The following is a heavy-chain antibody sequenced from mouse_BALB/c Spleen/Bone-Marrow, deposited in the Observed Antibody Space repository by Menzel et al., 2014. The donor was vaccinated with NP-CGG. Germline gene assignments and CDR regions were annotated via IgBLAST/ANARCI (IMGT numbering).Heavy chain of an antibody. J-gene: IGHJ4*01. CDR2: INPGSSTI. CDR1: GFDFSRYW. CDR3: ARQTGTGAMDY. V-gene: IGHV4-2*02. D-gene: IGHD4-1*01. Sequence: EVMLVESGGGLVQPGGSLNLSCAASGFDFSRYWMSWARQAPGKGQEWIGEINPGSSTINYTPSLKDKFIISRDNAKNTLYLQMSKVRSEDTALYYCARQTGTGAMDYWGQETSVTVSS.